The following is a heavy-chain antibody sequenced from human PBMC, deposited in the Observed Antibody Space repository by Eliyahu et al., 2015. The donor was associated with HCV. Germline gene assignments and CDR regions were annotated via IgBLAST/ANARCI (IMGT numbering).Heavy chain of an antibody. Sequence: QVTLRESGPALVKPTQTLTLTCTFSGFSLSTXGMCVSWIRQPPGKALEWLARIDWDDDKYYSTSLKTRLTISKDTSKNQVVLTMTNMDPVDTATYYCARGAGGSAYYYYGMDAWGQGTTVTVSS. CDR3: ARGAGGSAYYYYGMDA. V-gene: IGHV2-70*15. D-gene: IGHD1-14*01. J-gene: IGHJ6*02. CDR2: IDWDDDK. CDR1: GFSLSTXGMC.